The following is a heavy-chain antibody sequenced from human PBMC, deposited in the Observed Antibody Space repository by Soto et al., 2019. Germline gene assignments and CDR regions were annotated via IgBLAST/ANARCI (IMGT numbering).Heavy chain of an antibody. CDR3: ARYSSSWWNWFDP. D-gene: IGHD6-13*01. CDR1: GFTFSSYE. CDR2: ISSSGSTI. J-gene: IGHJ5*02. Sequence: AGSLRLSCAASGFTFSSYEMNWVRQAPGKGLEWVSYISSSGSTIYYADSVKGRFTISRDNAKNSLYPQMNSLRAEDTAVYYCARYSSSWWNWFDPWGQGTLVTVSS. V-gene: IGHV3-48*03.